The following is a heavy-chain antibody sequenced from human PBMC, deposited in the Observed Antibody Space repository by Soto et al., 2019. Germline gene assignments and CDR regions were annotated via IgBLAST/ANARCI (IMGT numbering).Heavy chain of an antibody. CDR1: GYTFTSYG. J-gene: IGHJ5*02. CDR3: ARVKGSGYHNWFDP. V-gene: IGHV1-18*01. Sequence: ASVHVSCKTSGYTFTSYGISWVRQAPGQGLEWMGWISAYNGNTNYAQKLQGRVTMTTDTSTSTAYMELRSLRSDDTAVYYCARVKGSGYHNWFDPWGRGTLVTVSS. D-gene: IGHD3-22*01. CDR2: ISAYNGNT.